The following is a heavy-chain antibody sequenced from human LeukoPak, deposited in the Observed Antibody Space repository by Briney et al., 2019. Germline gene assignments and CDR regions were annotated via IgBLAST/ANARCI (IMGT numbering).Heavy chain of an antibody. CDR3: ARARAGSVDY. Sequence: GKSLRLSCAASGFTFSNYAMHWVRQAPGKGLEWVAVISYDGIHKYYADFIKGRFNISRDNSDHTLFLLVDSLRPDDTAVYYCARARAGSVDYWGQGTLVTVSS. J-gene: IGHJ4*02. CDR1: GFTFSNYA. CDR2: ISYDGIHK. V-gene: IGHV3-30*04. D-gene: IGHD3-10*01.